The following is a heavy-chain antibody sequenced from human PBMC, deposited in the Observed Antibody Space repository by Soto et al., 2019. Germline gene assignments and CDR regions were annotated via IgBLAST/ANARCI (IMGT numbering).Heavy chain of an antibody. Sequence: QVQLVQSGAEVKKPGSSVKVSCKASGGTFSSYTISWVRQAPGQGLEWMGRIIPILGIANYAQKFQGRVTIAADKSTSTAYMELSSVRSEDTAVYYGARGPFEGYCSGGSCYSDYWGQGTLVTVSS. V-gene: IGHV1-69*02. D-gene: IGHD2-15*01. CDR3: ARGPFEGYCSGGSCYSDY. CDR1: GGTFSSYT. CDR2: IIPILGIA. J-gene: IGHJ4*02.